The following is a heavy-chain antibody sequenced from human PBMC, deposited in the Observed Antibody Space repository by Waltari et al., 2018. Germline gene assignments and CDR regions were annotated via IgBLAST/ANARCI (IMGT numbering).Heavy chain of an antibody. D-gene: IGHD5-12*01. Sequence: QVQLVESGGGVVQPGRSLRLSCAASGFTFSSYGIHWVRQAPGKGLDWVEVISSDGRNKNYADSVKGRLTISRDNSNNTLYLHMNSLRAEETAVYYCATRWGDIVEGSLDYWGQGTRVTVSS. CDR3: ATRWGDIVEGSLDY. J-gene: IGHJ4*02. CDR2: ISSDGRNK. V-gene: IGHV3-30*03. CDR1: GFTFSSYG.